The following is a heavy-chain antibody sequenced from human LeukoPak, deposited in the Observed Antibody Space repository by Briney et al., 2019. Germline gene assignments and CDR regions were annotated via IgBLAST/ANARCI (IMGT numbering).Heavy chain of an antibody. V-gene: IGHV3-23*01. Sequence: GPLRLSCAASGFTFSSYAMSWIRQAPGKGLEWVSAISASGGSTNYADSVKGRFTISRDNSKNTLYLQMNSLRAEDTAVYYCAKVDSGYSYGSVDYWGQGTLVTVSS. J-gene: IGHJ4*02. CDR3: AKVDSGYSYGSVDY. CDR2: ISASGGST. D-gene: IGHD5-18*01. CDR1: GFTFSSYA.